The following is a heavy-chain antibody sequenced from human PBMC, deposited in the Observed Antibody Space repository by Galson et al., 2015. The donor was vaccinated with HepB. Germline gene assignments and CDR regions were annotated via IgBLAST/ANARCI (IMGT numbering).Heavy chain of an antibody. D-gene: IGHD3-10*01. Sequence: PALVKPTQTLTLTCTFSGFSLSTIGVGVGWIRQPPGEALEWLALIYWDNDKRYSPSLKSRLTISKDTSKNQMVLVMTNVDSVDTATYYCAHRLNYYGTRGFDYWGQGTLVTVSS. CDR2: IYWDNDK. J-gene: IGHJ4*02. CDR1: GFSLSTIGVG. V-gene: IGHV2-5*02. CDR3: AHRLNYYGTRGFDY.